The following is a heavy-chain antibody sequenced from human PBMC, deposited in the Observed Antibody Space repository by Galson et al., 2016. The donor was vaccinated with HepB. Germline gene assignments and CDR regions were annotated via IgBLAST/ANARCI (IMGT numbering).Heavy chain of an antibody. V-gene: IGHV6-1*01. J-gene: IGHJ3*01. Sequence: CAISGDSVSSNTADWNWIRQSPSRGLEWLGRTYYKSRWYTNYGVSVTSRISISPDTSKNQFSLQLNSVTPEDTGIYYCTRTTHRGRKLAFDVWGPGSTVTVSS. CDR1: GDSVSSNTAD. CDR3: TRTTHRGRKLAFDV. D-gene: IGHD1-14*01. CDR2: TYYKSRWYT.